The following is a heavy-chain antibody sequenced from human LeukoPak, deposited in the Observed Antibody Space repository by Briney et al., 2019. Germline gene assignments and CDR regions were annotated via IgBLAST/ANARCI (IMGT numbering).Heavy chain of an antibody. CDR1: GFTFSSYE. J-gene: IGHJ4*02. V-gene: IGHV3-48*03. D-gene: IGHD1-26*01. CDR3: ARDSRSGSYSGHFDY. Sequence: PGGSLRLSCAASGFTFSSYEMNWVRQAPGKGLEWVSYISSSGSTIYYADSVKGRFTISRDNAKNSLYLQMNSLRAEDTAVYYCARDSRSGSYSGHFDYWGQGTLVTVSS. CDR2: ISSSGSTI.